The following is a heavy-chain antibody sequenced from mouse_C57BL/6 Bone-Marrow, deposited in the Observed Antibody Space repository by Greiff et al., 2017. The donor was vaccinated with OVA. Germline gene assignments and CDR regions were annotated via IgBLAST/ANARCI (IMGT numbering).Heavy chain of an antibody. V-gene: IGHV1-15*01. D-gene: IGHD4-1*01. Sequence: QVQLQQSGAELVRPGASVTLSCKASGYTFTDYEMHWVKQTPVHGLEWIGAIDPETGGTAYNQKFKGKATLTADKSSSTAYMELRSLTSEDSAVYFCARPGPDWYFDVWGTGTTVTVSS. CDR1: GYTFTDYE. CDR2: IDPETGGT. J-gene: IGHJ1*03. CDR3: ARPGPDWYFDV.